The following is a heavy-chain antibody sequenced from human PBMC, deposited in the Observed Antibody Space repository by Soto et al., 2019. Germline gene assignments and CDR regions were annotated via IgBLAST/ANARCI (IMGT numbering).Heavy chain of an antibody. CDR1: GGTFYTYA. CDR3: ARDVSVMTSVFGF. D-gene: IGHD3-10*01. Sequence: QVHLVQSGAEVKRPGSSVRVSCRASGGTFYTYAFTWVRQAPGQGLEWMGGITPMIGTTKYAQKFHGRVTFWADESSSTAYMELINLRSDDTAVYYCARDVSVMTSVFGFWGQGTLITVSS. V-gene: IGHV1-69*01. J-gene: IGHJ4*02. CDR2: ITPMIGTT.